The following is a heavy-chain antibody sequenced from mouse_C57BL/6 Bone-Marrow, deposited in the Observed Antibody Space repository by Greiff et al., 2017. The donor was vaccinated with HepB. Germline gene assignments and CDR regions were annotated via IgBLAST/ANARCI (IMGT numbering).Heavy chain of an antibody. V-gene: IGHV1-15*01. D-gene: IGHD1-1*01. CDR2: IDPETGGT. CDR1: GYTFTDYE. Sequence: VQLQQSGAELVRPGASVTLSCKASGYTFTDYEMHWVKQTPVHGLEWIGAIDPETGGTAYNQKFKGKAILTADKSSSTAYMERRSLTSEDSAVYYCTRYLIYYYGSSYGAMDYWGQGTSVTVSS. J-gene: IGHJ4*01. CDR3: TRYLIYYYGSSYGAMDY.